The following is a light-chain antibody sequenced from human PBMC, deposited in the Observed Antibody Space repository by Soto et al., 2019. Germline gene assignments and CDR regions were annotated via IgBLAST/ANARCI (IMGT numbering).Light chain of an antibody. V-gene: IGLV2-14*01. CDR3: SSYTSSSTDV. Sequence: QSVLTQPASVSGSPGQSITISCTGTSRDVGGYNYVSWYQQHPGKAPKRMIYEVSNRPSGVSNRFSGSKSGNTASLTISGLQAEDEADYYCSSYTSSSTDVFGTGTKVTVL. CDR2: EVS. CDR1: SRDVGGYNY. J-gene: IGLJ1*01.